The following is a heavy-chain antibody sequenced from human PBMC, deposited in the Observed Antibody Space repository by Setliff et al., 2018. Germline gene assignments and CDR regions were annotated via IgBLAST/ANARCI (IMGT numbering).Heavy chain of an antibody. CDR3: ASRPSTYKWSYYYYYMDV. V-gene: IGHV1-69*13. J-gene: IGHJ6*03. D-gene: IGHD4-4*01. Sequence: ASVKVSCKASGGTFSSHVISWVREAPGQGLGWMGGIIPMFGTNYAQKFQGRVTITADESTSTAYMELSGGRAEDTAVYYCASRPSTYKWSYYYYYMDVWGQGTTVTVSS. CDR1: GGTFSSHV. CDR2: IIPMFGT.